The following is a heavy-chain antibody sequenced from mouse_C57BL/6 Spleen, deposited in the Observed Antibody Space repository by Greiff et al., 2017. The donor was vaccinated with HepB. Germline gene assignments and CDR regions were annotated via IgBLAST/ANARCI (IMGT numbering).Heavy chain of an antibody. CDR1: GYTFTSYW. CDR3: ARYNYSNYPFAY. CDR2: IDPSDSYT. J-gene: IGHJ3*01. Sequence: QVQLQQSGAELVKPGASVKLSCKASGYTFTSYWMQWVKQRPGQGLEWIGEIDPSDSYTNYNQKFKGKATLTVDTSSSTAYMQLSSLTSEDSAVYYCARYNYSNYPFAYWGQGTLVTVSA. V-gene: IGHV1-50*01. D-gene: IGHD2-5*01.